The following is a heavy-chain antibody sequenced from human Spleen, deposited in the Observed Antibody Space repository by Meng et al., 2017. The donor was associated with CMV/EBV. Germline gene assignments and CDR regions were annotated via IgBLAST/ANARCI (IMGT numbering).Heavy chain of an antibody. CDR2: IYYSGST. V-gene: IGHV4-59*01. Sequence: GSLRLSCSVSGGSMSNYYWSWIRQAPGSGLEWIAYIYYSGSTTYNPSLKSRVTISLDLSRNQFSLTLNSVTAADTAVYYCARDGLYGMDVWGQGTTVTVSS. J-gene: IGHJ6*02. CDR1: GGSMSNYY. CDR3: ARDGLYGMDV.